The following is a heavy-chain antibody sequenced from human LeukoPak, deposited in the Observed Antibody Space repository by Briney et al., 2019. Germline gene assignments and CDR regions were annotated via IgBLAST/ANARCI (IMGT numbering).Heavy chain of an antibody. CDR3: ARETPEADYYGSGRHYYCYYMDV. CDR2: IYTSGST. CDR1: GGYISSYY. V-gene: IGHV4-4*07. J-gene: IGHJ6*03. Sequence: SETLSLTCSVSGGYISSYYWSWIRQPAGKGLESIGHIYTSGSTNYNPSLKSRVTISVDTSKNQFSLKLSSVTAADTAVYYCARETPEADYYGSGRHYYCYYMDVWGKGTTVTISS. D-gene: IGHD3-10*01.